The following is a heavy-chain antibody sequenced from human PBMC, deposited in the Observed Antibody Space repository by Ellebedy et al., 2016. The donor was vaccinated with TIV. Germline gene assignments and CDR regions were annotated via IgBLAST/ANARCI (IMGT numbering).Heavy chain of an antibody. CDR3: ARGGCLRYSYGPHVDF. V-gene: IGHV1-2*04. J-gene: IGHJ4*02. D-gene: IGHD5-18*01. CDR2: TNPNSGGT. CDR1: GYTFTAYY. Sequence: AASVKVSCKATGYTFTAYYIHWVRQAPGQGLEWMGWTNPNSGGTHFAQKFQGWITMTRDTSISPVYLELNRLKADDTARYHCARGGCLRYSYGPHVDFWGQGALVTVSS.